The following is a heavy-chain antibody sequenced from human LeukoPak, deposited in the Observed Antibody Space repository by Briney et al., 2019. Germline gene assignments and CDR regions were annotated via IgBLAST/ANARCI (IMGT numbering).Heavy chain of an antibody. J-gene: IGHJ4*02. CDR1: GFTVNSKF. Sequence: GGSLRLSCAASGFTVNSKFMSWVRQAQGKGLEWVSVIYSGGSTYYADSVKGRFTISRDNAKNSLYLQMNSLRAEDTAVYYCASLYGDYSHYFDYWGQGTLVTVSS. CDR3: ASLYGDYSHYFDY. CDR2: IYSGGST. V-gene: IGHV3-53*01. D-gene: IGHD4-17*01.